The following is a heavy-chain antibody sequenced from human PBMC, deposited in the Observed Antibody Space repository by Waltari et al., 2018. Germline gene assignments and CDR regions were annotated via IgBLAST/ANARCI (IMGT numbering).Heavy chain of an antibody. Sequence: QVQLQESGPGLVKPSQTLSLTCTVSGGSISSGGYYWSWIRQHPGKGLEWIGYIYYSGSTYYNPSLKSRVTISVDTSKNQFSLKLSAVTAADTAVYYCATRPHIAAAGSNYFDYWGQGTLVTVSS. V-gene: IGHV4-31*03. CDR2: IYYSGST. D-gene: IGHD6-13*01. CDR1: GGSISSGGYY. J-gene: IGHJ4*02. CDR3: ATRPHIAAAGSNYFDY.